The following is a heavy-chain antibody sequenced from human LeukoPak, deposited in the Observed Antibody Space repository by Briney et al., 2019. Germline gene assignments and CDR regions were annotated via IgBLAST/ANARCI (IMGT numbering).Heavy chain of an antibody. CDR1: GYSFTGYY. D-gene: IGHD2-2*02. CDR3: ARGDIVVLPAGIPHNWFDP. Sequence: ASVKVSCKASGYSFTGYYIHWVRQAPGEGLEWMGWINPNSGGTNYAQKFQGRVTMTRDTSISTAYMELSRLRSDDTAVYYCARGDIVVLPAGIPHNWFDPWGQGTLVTVSS. CDR2: INPNSGGT. J-gene: IGHJ5*02. V-gene: IGHV1-2*02.